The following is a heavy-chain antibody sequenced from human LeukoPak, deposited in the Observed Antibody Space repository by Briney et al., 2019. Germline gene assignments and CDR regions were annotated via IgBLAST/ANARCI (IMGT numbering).Heavy chain of an antibody. V-gene: IGHV1-24*01. CDR2: FDPEDGET. J-gene: IGHJ2*01. CDR3: ATASGGSGWPRPPLSL. CDR1: GYTFTSYD. D-gene: IGHD6-19*01. Sequence: ASVKVSCKASGYTFTSYDINWVRQATGQGLEWMGGFDPEDGETIYAQKFQGRVTMTEDTSTDTAYMELSSLRSEDTAVYYCATASGGSGWPRPPLSLWGRGTLVTVSS.